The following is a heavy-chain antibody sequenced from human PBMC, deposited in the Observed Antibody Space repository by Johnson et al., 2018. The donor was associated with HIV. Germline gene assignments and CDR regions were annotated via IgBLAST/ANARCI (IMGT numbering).Heavy chain of an antibody. D-gene: IGHD3-3*01. CDR2: ISFDGNLK. V-gene: IGHV3-30*18. CDR1: GLSFSNFG. Sequence: QVQLVESGGGVVQPGKSLTLSCVGSGLSFSNFGIHWVRQAPGKGPEWVAVISFDGNLKKYADSVKGRFTISRDNSKNTLYLQMNSLRAEDTAVYYCAKVRGDFWSGYYGGLNDAFDIWGQGTMVTVSS. CDR3: AKVRGDFWSGYYGGLNDAFDI. J-gene: IGHJ3*02.